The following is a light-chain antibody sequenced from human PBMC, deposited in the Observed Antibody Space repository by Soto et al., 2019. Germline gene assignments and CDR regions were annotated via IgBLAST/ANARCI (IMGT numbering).Light chain of an antibody. V-gene: IGKV1-5*03. J-gene: IGKJ2*01. Sequence: DIQMTQSPSTLSASVGDRVTITCRASQSISGWLAWYQQKPGKAPKLLIYKASSLESGVPSRFSGSGSGTEFTLTISSLQPDDFATYYCQHDDTYFRTFGKGTKLESK. CDR1: QSISGW. CDR3: QHDDTYFRT. CDR2: KAS.